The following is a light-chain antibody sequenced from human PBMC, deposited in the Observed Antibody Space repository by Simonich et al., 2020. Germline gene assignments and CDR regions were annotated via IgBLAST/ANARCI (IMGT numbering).Light chain of an antibody. CDR1: SSNIGSNT. V-gene: IGLV1-44*01. CDR2: RNN. Sequence: QSVLTHPPSASGTPGQLVTLSCSGSSSNIGSNTVNWYQQLPGTAPKLLIYRNNQRPSGVPDRFSGSKSGTSAALAISGLQSEDEADYYCAAWDDSLNGPVFGGGTKLTVL. CDR3: AAWDDSLNGPV. J-gene: IGLJ3*02.